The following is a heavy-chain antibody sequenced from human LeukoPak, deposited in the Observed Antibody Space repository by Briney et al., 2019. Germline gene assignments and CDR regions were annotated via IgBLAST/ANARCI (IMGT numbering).Heavy chain of an antibody. CDR2: ISSSGSTK. CDR1: GVTFSSYS. CDR3: ARGGLSIMGY. Sequence: GGSLRLSCGASGVTFSSYSMNWVRQAPGKGLEWVSYISSSGSTKYYADSVKGRFTISRDNARNSLYLQMNSLRAEDTAVYFCARGGLSIMGYWGQGTLVTVSS. J-gene: IGHJ4*02. V-gene: IGHV3-48*01. D-gene: IGHD2/OR15-2a*01.